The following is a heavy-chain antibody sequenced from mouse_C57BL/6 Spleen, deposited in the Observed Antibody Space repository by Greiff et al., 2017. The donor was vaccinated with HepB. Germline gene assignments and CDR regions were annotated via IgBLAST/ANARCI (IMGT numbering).Heavy chain of an antibody. CDR3: ARSAYYSNLDAMDY. V-gene: IGHV1-61*01. D-gene: IGHD2-5*01. CDR1: GYTFTSYW. CDR2: IYPSDSET. J-gene: IGHJ4*01. Sequence: VQLQQPGAELVRPGSSVKLSSKASGYTFTSYWMDWVKQRPGQGLEWIGNIYPSDSETHYNQKFKDKATLTVDKSSSTAYMQLSSLTSEDSAVYYCARSAYYSNLDAMDYWGQGTSVTVSS.